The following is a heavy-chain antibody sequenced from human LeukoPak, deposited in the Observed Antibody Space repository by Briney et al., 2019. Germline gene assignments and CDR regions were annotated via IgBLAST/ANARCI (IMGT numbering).Heavy chain of an antibody. CDR2: INTNTGNP. CDR1: GYTFTSYY. Sequence: ASVKVSCKASGYTFTSYYMHWVRQAPGQGLEWMGWINTNTGNPTYAQGFTGRFVFSLDTSVGTAYLQISSLKAEDTAVYYCARVGVAAAGASWFDPWGQGTLVTVSS. V-gene: IGHV7-4-1*02. J-gene: IGHJ5*02. CDR3: ARVGVAAAGASWFDP. D-gene: IGHD6-13*01.